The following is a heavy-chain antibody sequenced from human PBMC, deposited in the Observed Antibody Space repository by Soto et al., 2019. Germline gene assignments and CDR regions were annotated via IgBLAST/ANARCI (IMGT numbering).Heavy chain of an antibody. J-gene: IGHJ6*02. V-gene: IGHV3-11*06. CDR3: ARYCSSSSCRSGGYYYGMDV. CDR1: GFTFSDYY. CDR2: ISSSSSYT. D-gene: IGHD2-2*01. Sequence: QVQLVESGGGLVKPGGSLRLSCAASGFTFSDYYMSWIRQAPGKGLEWVSYISSSSSYTNYADSVKGRFTISRDNAKNSLYLQMNSLGAEDTAVYYCARYCSSSSCRSGGYYYGMDVWGQGTTVTVSS.